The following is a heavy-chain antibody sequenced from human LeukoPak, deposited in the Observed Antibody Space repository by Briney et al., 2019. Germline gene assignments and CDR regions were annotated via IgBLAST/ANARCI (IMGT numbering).Heavy chain of an antibody. CDR2: IYSGGST. J-gene: IGHJ6*02. CDR3: ARDSGPLVGATTGYYYGMDV. CDR1: GFTVSSNY. Sequence: PGGSLRLSCAASGFTVSSNYMSWVRQAPGKGLEWVSVIYSGGSTYYADSVKGRFTISRDNAKNSLYLQMNSLRAEDTAVYYCARDSGPLVGATTGYYYGMDVWGQGTTVTVSS. V-gene: IGHV3-53*01. D-gene: IGHD1-26*01.